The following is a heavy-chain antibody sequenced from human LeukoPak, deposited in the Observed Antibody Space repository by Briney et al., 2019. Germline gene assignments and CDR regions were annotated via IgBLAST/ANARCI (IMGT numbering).Heavy chain of an antibody. CDR3: ARVRSSNDYGDYEDYFDY. CDR2: ISAYNGNT. CDR1: GYTFTSYG. D-gene: IGHD4-17*01. J-gene: IGHJ4*02. Sequence: GASVKVSGKASGYTFTSYGISWVRQAPGQGLEWMGWISAYNGNTNYAQKLQGRVTMTTDTSTSTAYMELRSLRSDDTAVYYCARVRSSNDYGDYEDYFDYWGQGTLVTVSS. V-gene: IGHV1-18*01.